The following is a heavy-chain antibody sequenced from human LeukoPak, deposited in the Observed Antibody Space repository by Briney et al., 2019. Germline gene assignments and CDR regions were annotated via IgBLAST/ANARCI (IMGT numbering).Heavy chain of an antibody. J-gene: IGHJ4*02. CDR3: AAGDLVYDY. D-gene: IGHD4-17*01. CDR2: INPSGGST. V-gene: IGHV1-46*01. CDR1: GYTFTTYY. Sequence: GASVKVFCKASGYTFTTYYMHWVRQAPGQGFEWMGIINPSGGSTGYAQKLQGRVTITRDTSTSKVYMELSSLRSEDTAVYYCAAGDLVYDYWGQGTLVTVPS.